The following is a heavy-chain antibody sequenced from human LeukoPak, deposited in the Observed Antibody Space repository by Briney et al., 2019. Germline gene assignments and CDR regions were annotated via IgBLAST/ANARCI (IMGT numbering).Heavy chain of an antibody. CDR1: GFTFSSYA. CDR2: ISYDGSNK. D-gene: IGHD1-7*01. V-gene: IGHV3-30*04. J-gene: IGHJ4*02. Sequence: GGSLRLSCAASGFTFSSYAMHWVRQAPGKGLEWVAVISYDGSNKYYADSVKGRFTISRDNSKNTLYLQMNSLRAEDTAVYYCARDPTTGTTDYWGQGTLVTVSS. CDR3: ARDPTTGTTDY.